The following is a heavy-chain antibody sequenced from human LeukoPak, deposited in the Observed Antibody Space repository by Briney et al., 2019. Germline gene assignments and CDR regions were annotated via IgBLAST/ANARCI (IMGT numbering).Heavy chain of an antibody. J-gene: IGHJ2*01. D-gene: IGHD6-13*01. CDR3: ARDGGLAAAENWYFDL. CDR1: GFTFSSYN. CDR2: ITTSSYYI. Sequence: GGSLRLSCAASGFTFSSYNMNWVRQAPGKGLEWVSSITTSSYYIYYADSVKGRFTISRDNAKNSLYLQMNSLRAEDTAVYYCARDGGLAAAENWYFDLWGRGTLVTVSS. V-gene: IGHV3-21*01.